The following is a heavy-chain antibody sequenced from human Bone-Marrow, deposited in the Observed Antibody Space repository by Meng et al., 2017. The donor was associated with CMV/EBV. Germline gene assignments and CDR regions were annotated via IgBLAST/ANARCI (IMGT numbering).Heavy chain of an antibody. V-gene: IGHV1-2*02. D-gene: IGHD6-13*01. CDR1: GYTFTGYY. CDR3: ARVRYSSSWYPFDY. CDR2: INPNSGGT. Sequence: ASVKVSGKASGYTFTGYYMHWVRQAPGQGLEWMGWINPNSGGTNYAQKFQGRVTMTRDTSISTAYMELSRLRSDDTAVYYCARVRYSSSWYPFDYWGQGTLVTVSS. J-gene: IGHJ4*02.